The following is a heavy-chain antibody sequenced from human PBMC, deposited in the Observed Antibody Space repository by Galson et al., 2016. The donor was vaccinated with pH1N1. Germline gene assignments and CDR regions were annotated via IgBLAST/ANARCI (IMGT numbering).Heavy chain of an antibody. D-gene: IGHD2-8*01. CDR1: GFSLSASGEA. CDR2: IYWDDSE. CDR3: VHSDNIVMEYAAFDIVDI. Sequence: PALVTPTQTLTLTCAFAGFSLSASGEAVGWLRQPPGKAPEWLAMIYWDDSERYSQSLKDRLTIAKDSTKMHVVLTMTDMGPEDTGTYYCVHSDNIVMEYAAFDIVDIGGQGAAVHVSS. J-gene: IGHJ6*02. V-gene: IGHV2-5*02.